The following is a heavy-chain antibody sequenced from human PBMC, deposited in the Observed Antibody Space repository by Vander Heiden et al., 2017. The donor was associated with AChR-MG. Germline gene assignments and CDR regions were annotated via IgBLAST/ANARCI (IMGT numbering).Heavy chain of an antibody. J-gene: IGHJ3*02. CDR3: AKPIRATAVAGKSAFDM. CDR1: GFPFSSYA. D-gene: IGHD6-19*01. V-gene: IGHV3-23*01. CDR2: ISGAGGST. Sequence: EVQLLESGGGLVQPGGSLRLSCEASGFPFSSYAISWVRQAPGKGLEWVSGISGAGGSTYYADSVKDRFTISRDNSKKMVYLQMNSLRAEDRAVYYCAKPIRATAVAGKSAFDMWGQGTVVTVSS.